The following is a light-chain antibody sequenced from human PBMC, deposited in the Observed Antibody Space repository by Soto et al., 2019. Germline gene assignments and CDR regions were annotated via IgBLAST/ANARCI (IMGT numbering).Light chain of an antibody. V-gene: IGKV3-11*01. J-gene: IGKJ3*01. CDR1: QSVSSY. Sequence: EIVLTQSPATLSLSPGERATLSCRASQSVSSYLAWYQQKPGQAPRLLIYDASNRATGIPARFSGSGAGTDFTLTISSLEPEDFADYYCQQRGNWPPTFGPGTKVDIK. CDR3: QQRGNWPPT. CDR2: DAS.